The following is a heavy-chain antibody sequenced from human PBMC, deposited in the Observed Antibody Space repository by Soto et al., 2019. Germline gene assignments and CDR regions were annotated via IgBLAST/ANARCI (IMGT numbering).Heavy chain of an antibody. CDR1: RGTFTTSP. CDR2: VIPTSGTA. D-gene: IGHD5-18*01. CDR3: TRDSSLGYLF. J-gene: IGHJ4*02. Sequence: QVQLVQSGAEVKKTGSSVKVSCKTSRGTFTTSPITWIRQAPGQGLVWMGEVIPTSGTATYAQTFQGRVAFTADKSTNTAYMELSSLRSEDTVIYFCTRDSSLGYLFWGQGSLVTVSS. V-gene: IGHV1-69*06.